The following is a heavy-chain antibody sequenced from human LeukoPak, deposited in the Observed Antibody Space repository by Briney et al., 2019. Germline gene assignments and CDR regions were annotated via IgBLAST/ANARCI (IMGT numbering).Heavy chain of an antibody. CDR2: ISYDGTNK. CDR1: GFTFSTYP. Sequence: GGSLRLSCAASGFTFSTYPMHWVRQAPGKGLEWVALISYDGTNKYYSDSVKGRFTISRDNAKNSLYLQMNSLRAEDTALYYCAKDGRRWTIVPGGGTFDIWGRGTMVTVSS. CDR3: AKDGRRWTIVPGGGTFDI. J-gene: IGHJ3*02. V-gene: IGHV3-30-3*01. D-gene: IGHD4/OR15-4a*01.